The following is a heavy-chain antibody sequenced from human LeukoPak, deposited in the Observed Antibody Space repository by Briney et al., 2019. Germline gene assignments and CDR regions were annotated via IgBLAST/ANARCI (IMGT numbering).Heavy chain of an antibody. J-gene: IGHJ4*02. V-gene: IGHV3-23*01. CDR2: ISGSGGST. CDR1: GFTFSSYV. CDR3: TRGYSYGFH. Sequence: GGSLRLSCAASGFTFSSYVMTWVRQAPGKGLEWVSTISGSGGSTYYADSVKGRFTISRDNSKNMLYLQMNSLKIEDTAMYYCTRGYSYGFHWGQGTLVTVSS. D-gene: IGHD5-18*01.